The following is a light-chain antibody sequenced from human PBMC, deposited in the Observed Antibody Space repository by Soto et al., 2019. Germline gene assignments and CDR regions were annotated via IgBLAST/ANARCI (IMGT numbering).Light chain of an antibody. CDR3: QVWDRSSDHRVV. J-gene: IGLJ2*01. CDR2: YDS. CDR1: EIGSKS. V-gene: IGLV3-21*04. Sequence: SSELTQPPSVSVAPGKTARISCERIEIGSKSVHWYQQKPGQAPVLVIYYDSARPSGIPERFSGSNAGNTATLTISTVEAGDESDYYCQVWDRSSDHRVVFGGGTKLTVL.